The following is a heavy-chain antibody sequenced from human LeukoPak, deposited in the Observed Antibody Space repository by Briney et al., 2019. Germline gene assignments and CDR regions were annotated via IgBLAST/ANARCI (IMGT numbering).Heavy chain of an antibody. V-gene: IGHV1-2*02. J-gene: IGHJ6*03. CDR3: ARRTQLGVTLPHYYYYYMDV. D-gene: IGHD5-18*01. CDR1: GYTFIGYS. CDR2: MNPKSGGT. Sequence: ASVKVSCKASGYTFIGYSVHWIRQAPGQGPEWMGWMNPKSGGTDYAQKFQGRVTMTRDTSINTAYMDLSGLTSDDTALYYCARRTQLGVTLPHYYYYYMDVWGKGTTVTVSS.